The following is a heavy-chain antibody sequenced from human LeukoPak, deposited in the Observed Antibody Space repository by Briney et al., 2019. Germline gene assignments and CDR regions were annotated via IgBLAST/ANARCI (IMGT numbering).Heavy chain of an antibody. CDR1: GFTSSSFG. J-gene: IGHJ4*02. Sequence: PGRTLRLSCAASGFTSSSFGLHWVRQAPGQGLEGVAVLRYGGGNNSYADSVRGRITMSRDNCKTTLYLQTNSLRAGDTAVYYCARDRGPRYQLHWGAFDYWGQGTLVTVSS. CDR2: LRYGGGNN. V-gene: IGHV3-33*01. D-gene: IGHD2-2*01. CDR3: ARDRGPRYQLHWGAFDY.